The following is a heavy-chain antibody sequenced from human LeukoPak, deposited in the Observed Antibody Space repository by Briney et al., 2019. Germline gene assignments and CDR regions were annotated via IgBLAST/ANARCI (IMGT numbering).Heavy chain of an antibody. J-gene: IGHJ4*02. V-gene: IGHV1-3*01. Sequence: ASVKVSCKASGYTFTSYAMRWVRQAPGQRLEWMGWINAGNGNTKYSQKFQGRVTITRDTSASTAYMELSSLRSEDTAVYYCARGTPVTGTFDYWGQGTLVTVSS. CDR3: ARGTPVTGTFDY. CDR1: GYTFTSYA. CDR2: INAGNGNT. D-gene: IGHD1-7*01.